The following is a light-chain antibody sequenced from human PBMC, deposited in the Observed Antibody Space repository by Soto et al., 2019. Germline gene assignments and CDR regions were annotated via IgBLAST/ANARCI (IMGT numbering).Light chain of an antibody. Sequence: QSALTQPASVSGSPGQSITISCTGTSSDVGGYNYVSWYQQHPGKAPKLMISEVSNRPSGVSNRFSGSKSGNTASLTISGLQAEDEADYYCKSYSSTTLYVFGTGTKVTVL. CDR1: SSDVGGYNY. J-gene: IGLJ1*01. CDR2: EVS. V-gene: IGLV2-14*01. CDR3: KSYSSTTLYV.